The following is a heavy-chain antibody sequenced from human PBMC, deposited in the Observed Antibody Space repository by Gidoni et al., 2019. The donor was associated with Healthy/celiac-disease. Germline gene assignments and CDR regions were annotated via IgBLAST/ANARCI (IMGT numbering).Heavy chain of an antibody. J-gene: IGHJ1*01. CDR1: GGTFSSYA. CDR3: ARDLYSDYPAEYFKH. D-gene: IGHD4-17*01. V-gene: IGHV1-69*18. CDR2: ILPIFGTA. Sequence: QVQLVQSGAEVKKPGSSVKVSCKASGGTFSSYAIRWVRQATGQGLEWKGRILPIFGTANYAQKVKGRVTITAEESTSTAYMEQSSLRSEDTDVYYCARDLYSDYPAEYFKHWGQGTLVTVSS.